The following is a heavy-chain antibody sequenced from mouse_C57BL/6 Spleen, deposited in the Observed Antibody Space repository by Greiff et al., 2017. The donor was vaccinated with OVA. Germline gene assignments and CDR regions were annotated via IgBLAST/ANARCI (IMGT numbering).Heavy chain of an antibody. CDR1: GFTFSSYA. V-gene: IGHV5-4*01. CDR2: ISDGGSYT. CDR3: ARDRDGWYFDV. D-gene: IGHD3-3*01. Sequence: EVKVVESGGGLVKPGGSLKLSCAASGFTFSSYAMSWVRQTPEKRLEWVATISDGGSYTYYPDNVKGRFTISRDKAKNNLYLQMSHLKSEDTAMYYCARDRDGWYFDVWGTGTTVTVSS. J-gene: IGHJ1*03.